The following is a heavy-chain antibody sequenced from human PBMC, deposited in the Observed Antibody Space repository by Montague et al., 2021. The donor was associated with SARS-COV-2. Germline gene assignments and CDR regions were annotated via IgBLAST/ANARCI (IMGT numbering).Heavy chain of an antibody. CDR3: ARGVPLGYDFWSGYPEIGALDY. V-gene: IGHV4-39*01. D-gene: IGHD3-3*01. J-gene: IGHJ4*02. Sequence: SETLSLTCTVSGGSISSSSYYWGWIRQPPGKGLEWIGSIYYSGSTYYNPSLKSRVTISVDTSKNQFSLKLSSVTAADTAVYYCARGVPLGYDFWSGYPEIGALDYWGQGTLVPVSS. CDR1: GGSISSSSYY. CDR2: IYYSGST.